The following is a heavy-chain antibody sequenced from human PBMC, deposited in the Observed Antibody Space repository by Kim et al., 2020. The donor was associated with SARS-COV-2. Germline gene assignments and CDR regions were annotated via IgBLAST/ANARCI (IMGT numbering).Heavy chain of an antibody. CDR1: GFTVSSNY. Sequence: GGSLRLSCAASGFTVSSNYMSWVRQAPGKGLEWVSVIYSGGSTYYADSVKGRFTISRDNSKNTLYLQMNSLRAEDTAVYYCARSTPPPRGSGSYRACPFGPDAFDIWGQGTMVTVSS. CDR3: ARSTPPPRGSGSYRACPFGPDAFDI. CDR2: IYSGGST. V-gene: IGHV3-53*01. J-gene: IGHJ3*02. D-gene: IGHD3-10*01.